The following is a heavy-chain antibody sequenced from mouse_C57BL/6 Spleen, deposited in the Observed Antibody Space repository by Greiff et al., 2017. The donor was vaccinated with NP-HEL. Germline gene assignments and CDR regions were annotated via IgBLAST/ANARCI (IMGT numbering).Heavy chain of an antibody. Sequence: VQLQQPGAELVKPGASVKLSCKASGYTFTSYWMQWVKQRPGQGLEWIGEIDPSDSYTNYNQKFKGKATLTVDTSSSTAYMQLSSLTSEDSAVYYCAGIYYDYDGNYWGQGTTLTVSS. V-gene: IGHV1-50*01. CDR1: GYTFTSYW. J-gene: IGHJ2*01. CDR2: IDPSDSYT. D-gene: IGHD2-4*01. CDR3: AGIYYDYDGNY.